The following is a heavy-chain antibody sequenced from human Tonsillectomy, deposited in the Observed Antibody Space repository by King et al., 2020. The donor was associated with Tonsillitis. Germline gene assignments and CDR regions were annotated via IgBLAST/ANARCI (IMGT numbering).Heavy chain of an antibody. CDR1: GFTFSSYD. J-gene: IGHJ4*02. CDR3: ARILSNLSGYYIDY. CDR2: ISYDGSNK. Sequence: GQLVQSGGGVVQPGRSLRLSCAASGFTFSSYDMHWVRQAPGKGLEWVALISYDGSNKDYTDSLKGRFTVSRDNSKNTLYLQMNSLRADDTAVYYCARILSNLSGYYIDYWGRGTLVTVSS. D-gene: IGHD3-22*01. V-gene: IGHV3-30*03.